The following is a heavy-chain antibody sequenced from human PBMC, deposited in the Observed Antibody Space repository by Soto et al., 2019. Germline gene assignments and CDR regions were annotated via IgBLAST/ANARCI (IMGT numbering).Heavy chain of an antibody. D-gene: IGHD2-21*02. Sequence: DVQLVESGGAVVQPGESLRLSCEVSGFTFSMYSMTWVRQAPGKGLEWVAKIPQEGGDGHYADSVKGRFTISRDNAKNSVFLQMNILRAADTAVYYCARDQLILPAHDFFYGSDVWGQGATVTVS. CDR2: IPQEGGDG. CDR1: GFTFSMYS. J-gene: IGHJ6*02. V-gene: IGHV3-7*03. CDR3: ARDQLILPAHDFFYGSDV.